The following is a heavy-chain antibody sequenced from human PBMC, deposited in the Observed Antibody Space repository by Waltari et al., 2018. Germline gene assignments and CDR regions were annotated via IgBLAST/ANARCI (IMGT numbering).Heavy chain of an antibody. D-gene: IGHD1-20*01. Sequence: EVQLLESGGGLVLPGGSLRLSCAASDFTFSSYAINWVRQAPGTGLEWVSAISVSDATYYADSVKGRFTISRDTSKNTVYLQMNSLRAEDTAVYYCAKPFYNWDDPLHSLGQGTLVTVSS. J-gene: IGHJ4*02. CDR3: AKPFYNWDDPLHS. V-gene: IGHV3-23*01. CDR2: ISVSDAT. CDR1: DFTFSSYA.